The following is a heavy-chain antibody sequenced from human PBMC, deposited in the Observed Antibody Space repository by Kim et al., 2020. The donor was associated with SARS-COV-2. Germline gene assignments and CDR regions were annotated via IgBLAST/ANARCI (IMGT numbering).Heavy chain of an antibody. Sequence: SETLSLTCTVSGGSISSYYWSWIRQPAGKGLEWIGRIYTSGSTNYNPSLKSRVTMSVDTSKNQFSLKLSSVTAADTAVYYCARDGVVVTATTKAFNWYFDLWGRGTLVTVSS. J-gene: IGHJ2*01. V-gene: IGHV4-4*07. D-gene: IGHD2-21*02. CDR3: ARDGVVVTATTKAFNWYFDL. CDR1: GGSISSYY. CDR2: IYTSGST.